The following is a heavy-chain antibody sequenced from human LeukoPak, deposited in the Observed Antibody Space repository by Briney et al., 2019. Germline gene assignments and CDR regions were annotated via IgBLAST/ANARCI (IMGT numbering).Heavy chain of an antibody. J-gene: IGHJ4*02. Sequence: RPGGSLRLSCATSGFPFNSYSMNWVRQAPGKGLEWVSYINRNGNSIHYADFVKGRFTISRDSAKNSLFLQMNSLRAEDTAVYYCTRDPEALDYWGQGTQVTVSS. CDR2: INRNGNSI. CDR1: GFPFNSYS. V-gene: IGHV3-48*04. CDR3: TRDPEALDY.